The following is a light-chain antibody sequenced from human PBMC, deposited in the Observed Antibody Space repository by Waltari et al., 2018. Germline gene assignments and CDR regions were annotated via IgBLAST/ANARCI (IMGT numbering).Light chain of an antibody. V-gene: IGLV1-47*01. CDR1: SSTIGLNS. CDR3: AARDDSLNWV. J-gene: IGLJ3*02. Sequence: QFVLPQSPSASGTPGQRVPISCSGRSSTIGLNSIYRYQQLPGAPPKLLISKNNQRSSGVPDRFSASKSGTSASLAISGLRAEDEADYFCAARDDSLNWVFGGGTKLTVL. CDR2: KNN.